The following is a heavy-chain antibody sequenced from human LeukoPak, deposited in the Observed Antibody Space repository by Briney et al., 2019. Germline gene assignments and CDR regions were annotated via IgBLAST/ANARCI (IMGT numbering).Heavy chain of an antibody. CDR2: MNPNSGNT. J-gene: IGHJ4*02. Sequence: ASVKVSCKASGYTFTSYDINWVRQATGQGLEWMGWMNPNSGNTGHAQKFQGRVTMTRNTSISTAYMELSSLRSEDTAVYYCARGRLKGESLQNWGQGTLVTVSS. CDR1: GYTFTSYD. V-gene: IGHV1-8*01. D-gene: IGHD3-10*01. CDR3: ARGRLKGESLQN.